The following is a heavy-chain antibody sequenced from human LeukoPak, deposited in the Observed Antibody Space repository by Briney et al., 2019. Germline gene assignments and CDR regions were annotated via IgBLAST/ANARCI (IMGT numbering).Heavy chain of an antibody. Sequence: ASVKVSCKASGYTFAGYYIHWVRQAPGQGLEWMGWINPNGGGTNYAQKFQGRVTMTRDTSISTAYMELSRLRSDDTAVYYCARLLELEWELGIYPTGAFDYWGQGTLVTVSS. V-gene: IGHV1-2*02. D-gene: IGHD3-3*01. J-gene: IGHJ4*02. CDR3: ARLLELEWELGIYPTGAFDY. CDR2: INPNGGGT. CDR1: GYTFAGYY.